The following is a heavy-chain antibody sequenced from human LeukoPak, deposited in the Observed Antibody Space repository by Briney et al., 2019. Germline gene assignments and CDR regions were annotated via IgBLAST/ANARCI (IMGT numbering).Heavy chain of an antibody. CDR3: ARGRDGYTLIDAFDI. Sequence: GGSLRLSCAASGFSFSDYNMNWVRQAPGKALEWVSSITTSSTYIYYGDSVKGRFTISRDNAKNTLYLELNSLRAEDTAVYYCARGRDGYTLIDAFDIWGQGTMVTVSS. J-gene: IGHJ3*02. CDR2: ITTSSTYI. CDR1: GFSFSDYN. D-gene: IGHD5-24*01. V-gene: IGHV3-21*01.